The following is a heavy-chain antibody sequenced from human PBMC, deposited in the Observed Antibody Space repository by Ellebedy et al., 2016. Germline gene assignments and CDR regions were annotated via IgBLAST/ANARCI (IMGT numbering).Heavy chain of an antibody. V-gene: IGHV3-21*06. J-gene: IGHJ4*02. CDR3: TRGGNYCFEY. Sequence: GESLKISCAASGFTITTYTMNWVRRAPGKGLECVSSIGRDGTTIYYADSVKGRFTISRDDVENTMSLQMNSLRAEDTAVYYCTRGGNYCFEYWGQGILVTVSS. CDR1: GFTITTYT. CDR2: IGRDGTTI. D-gene: IGHD2-15*01.